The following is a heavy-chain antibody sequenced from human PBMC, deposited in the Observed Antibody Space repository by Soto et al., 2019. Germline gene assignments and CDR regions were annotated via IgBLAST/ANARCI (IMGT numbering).Heavy chain of an antibody. CDR1: GGAFSGYY. D-gene: IGHD3-16*02. CDR2: KEHGGST. V-gene: IGHV4-34*02. J-gene: IGHJ6*01. Sequence: QVQLQQWGAGMLKPSETLSLTCAVYGGAFSGYYWTWVRQTPGKGLEWIGEKEHGGSTTYNPSLQSRVSISPDLVRKKVLLELASVTGAESAKYYCGGSHIVSTHFFLLEVLGQGTTVTVSS. CDR3: GGSHIVSTHFFLLEV.